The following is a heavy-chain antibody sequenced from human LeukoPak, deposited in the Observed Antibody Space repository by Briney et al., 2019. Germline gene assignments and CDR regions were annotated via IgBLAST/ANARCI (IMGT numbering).Heavy chain of an antibody. CDR3: ARVGHDFWSAEGGYYFDY. Sequence: ASVKVSCKASGYTFTNYGVSWVRQAPGQGLEWMGWISAYNGNGNTNYAQRLQGRVTMTTDTSTTTAYMELRSLRSDDTAVYYCARVGHDFWSAEGGYYFDYWGQGTLVTVSS. J-gene: IGHJ4*02. V-gene: IGHV1-18*01. CDR2: ISAYNGNGNT. D-gene: IGHD3-3*01. CDR1: GYTFTNYG.